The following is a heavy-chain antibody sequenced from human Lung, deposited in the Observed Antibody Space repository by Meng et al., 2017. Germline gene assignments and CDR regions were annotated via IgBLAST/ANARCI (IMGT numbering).Heavy chain of an antibody. CDR2: INHSGST. D-gene: IGHD4-11*01. V-gene: IGHV4-34*01. CDR3: ARGPTTMAHDFDY. Sequence: QVQLQQWGAELLKPSETLSLTCVVSGGSFSDYYWSWIRQPPGKGLEWIGEINHSGSTNYNPSLESRATISVDTSQNNLSLKLSSVTAADSAVYYCARGPTTMAHDFDYWGQGTLVNVSS. J-gene: IGHJ4*02. CDR1: GGSFSDYY.